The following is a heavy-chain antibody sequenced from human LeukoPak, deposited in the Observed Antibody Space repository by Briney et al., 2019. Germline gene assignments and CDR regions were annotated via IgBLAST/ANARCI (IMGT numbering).Heavy chain of an antibody. CDR3: ARGGPTFQIAAAGTPPPDY. CDR2: IYYSGST. D-gene: IGHD6-13*01. CDR1: GGSISSGGYY. V-gene: IGHV4-39*01. J-gene: IGHJ4*02. Sequence: SQTLSLTCTVSGGSISSGGYYWGWIRQPPGKGLEWIGSIYYSGSTYYNPSLKSRVTISVDTSKNQFSLKLSSVTAADTAVYYCARGGPTFQIAAAGTPPPDYWGQGTLVTVSS.